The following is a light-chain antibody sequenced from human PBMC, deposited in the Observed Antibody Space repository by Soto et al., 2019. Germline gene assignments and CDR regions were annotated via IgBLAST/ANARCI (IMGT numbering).Light chain of an antibody. CDR2: GNN. V-gene: IGLV1-44*01. J-gene: IGLJ1*01. CDR1: TSNIGNNP. Sequence: QSVLTQPPSASGTPGQRVTISCSGSTSNIGNNPVNWFQQLPGTAPKLLIYGNNQRPSGVPDRFSGSKSGTSASLAISGLQSEDEADYYCEAWDGSLRAYVFGTGTNVTV. CDR3: EAWDGSLRAYV.